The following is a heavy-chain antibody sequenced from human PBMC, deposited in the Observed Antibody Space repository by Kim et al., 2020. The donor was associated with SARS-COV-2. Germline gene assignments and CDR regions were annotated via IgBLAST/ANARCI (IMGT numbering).Heavy chain of an antibody. V-gene: IGHV1-46*01. J-gene: IGHJ4*02. D-gene: IGHD6-13*01. Sequence: AQKFHGRVTLTREPSTSTVYMELSSLRSEDTAVYYCAGASSYSSSWSYFDYWGQGTLVTVSS. CDR3: AGASSYSSSWSYFDY.